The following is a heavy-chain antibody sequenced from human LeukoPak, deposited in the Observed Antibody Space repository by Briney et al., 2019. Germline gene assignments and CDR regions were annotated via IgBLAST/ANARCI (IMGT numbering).Heavy chain of an antibody. D-gene: IGHD1-20*01. V-gene: IGHV4-59*08. J-gene: IGHJ4*02. CDR3: ARHSRDNWNYVEY. Sequence: SETLSLTCTVSGGXISNYACSWIRQSPETGLVWIGYIYYIGTTNYSPSLKSRVTLSLDTPKNQFSLRLTSVTAADTAVYYCARHSRDNWNYVEYWGQGILVTVSS. CDR2: IYYIGTT. CDR1: GGXISNYA.